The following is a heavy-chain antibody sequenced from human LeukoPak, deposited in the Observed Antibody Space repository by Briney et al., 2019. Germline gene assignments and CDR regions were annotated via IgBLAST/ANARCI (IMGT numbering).Heavy chain of an antibody. CDR3: AKDGDWTFDI. D-gene: IGHD2-21*01. CDR1: GITFSNSD. V-gene: IGHV3-30*02. Sequence: GGSLRLSCEASGITFSNSDMHWVRQAPGKGLEWVAYIGHDARNKFYTESVRGRFTISGDNSMKMAYLQMNSLRTEDTAIYFCAKDGDWTFDIWGQGTMVTVSS. CDR2: IGHDARNK. J-gene: IGHJ3*02.